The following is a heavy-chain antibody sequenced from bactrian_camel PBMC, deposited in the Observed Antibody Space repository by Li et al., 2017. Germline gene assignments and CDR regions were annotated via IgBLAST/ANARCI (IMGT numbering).Heavy chain of an antibody. CDR2: IDGDGSA. J-gene: IGHJ4*01. V-gene: IGHV3S53*01. CDR1: GYAYSYC. CDR3: AAEVFPCRSYSDYAEH. D-gene: IGHD4*01. Sequence: VQLVESGGGSVQAGGSLRLSCAASGYAYSYCMGWFRQAAGKEREGIATIDGDGSAIYADSVKGRFTISGDNAKNTIYLQMDNLKPDDSAVYYCAAEVFPCRSYSDYAEHWGQGTQVTVS.